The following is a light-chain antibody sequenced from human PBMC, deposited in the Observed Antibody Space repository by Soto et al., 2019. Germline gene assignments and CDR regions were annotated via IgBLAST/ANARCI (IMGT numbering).Light chain of an antibody. Sequence: QSVLTQPASVSGSPGQSITISCTGTSSDVGGYNYVSWYQQHPGKAPKLMIYEVSNRPSGASNRFSGSKSGNTAALTISGLQAEDEADYYCSSYTSSSTLVFGTGTTLNVL. CDR1: SSDVGGYNY. V-gene: IGLV2-14*01. CDR2: EVS. CDR3: SSYTSSSTLV. J-gene: IGLJ1*01.